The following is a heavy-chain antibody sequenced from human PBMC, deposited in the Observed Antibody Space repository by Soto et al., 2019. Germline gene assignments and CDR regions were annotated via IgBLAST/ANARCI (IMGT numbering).Heavy chain of an antibody. Sequence: AASVKVSCKASGYTFTSDGISWVRQAPGQGLEWMGWISAYNGNTNYAQKLQGRVTMTTDTSTSTAYMELRSLRSDDTAVYYCARGRIAAAGTDVDYWGRGTLVAVSS. CDR2: ISAYNGNT. V-gene: IGHV1-18*01. J-gene: IGHJ4*02. CDR3: ARGRIAAAGTDVDY. CDR1: GYTFTSDG. D-gene: IGHD6-13*01.